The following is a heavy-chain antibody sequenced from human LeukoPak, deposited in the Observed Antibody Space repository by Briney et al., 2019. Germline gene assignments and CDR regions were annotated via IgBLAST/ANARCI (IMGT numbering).Heavy chain of an antibody. CDR2: IYSGGST. Sequence: ASVRVSCKASGYTFTSYGISWVRQAPGKGLEWVSVIYSGGSTYYADSVKGRFTISRDNSKNTLYLQMNSLRAEDTAVYYCARVGSSSWYALGYFDYWGQGTLVTVSS. CDR3: ARVGSSSWYALGYFDY. CDR1: GYTFTSYG. J-gene: IGHJ4*02. D-gene: IGHD6-13*01. V-gene: IGHV3-53*01.